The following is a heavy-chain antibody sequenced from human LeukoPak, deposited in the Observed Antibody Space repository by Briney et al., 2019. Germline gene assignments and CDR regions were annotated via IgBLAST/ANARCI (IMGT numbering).Heavy chain of an antibody. Sequence: SLKVSCKASGGTFSSYAISWVRQAPGQGLEWMGGIIPIFGTANYAQKFQGRVTITTDESTSTAYMELSSLRSEDTAVYYCARAGWLQFHYFDYWGQGTLVTVSS. V-gene: IGHV1-69*05. CDR2: IIPIFGTA. CDR1: GGTFSSYA. D-gene: IGHD5-24*01. CDR3: ARAGWLQFHYFDY. J-gene: IGHJ4*02.